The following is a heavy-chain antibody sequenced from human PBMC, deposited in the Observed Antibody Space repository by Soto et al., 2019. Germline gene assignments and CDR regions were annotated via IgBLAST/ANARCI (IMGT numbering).Heavy chain of an antibody. CDR1: GGSFSGYY. Sequence: TLSLTCAVYGGSFSGYYWSWIRQPPGKGLEWIGEINHSGSTNYNPSLKSRVTISVDTSKNQFSLKLSSVTAADTAVYYCARGYLPTNWFDPWGQGTMVTVYS. CDR2: INHSGST. CDR3: ARGYLPTNWFDP. D-gene: IGHD1-1*01. J-gene: IGHJ5*02. V-gene: IGHV4-34*01.